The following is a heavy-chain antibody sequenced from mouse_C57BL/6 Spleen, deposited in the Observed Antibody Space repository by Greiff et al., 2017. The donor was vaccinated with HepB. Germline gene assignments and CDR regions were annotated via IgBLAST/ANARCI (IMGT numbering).Heavy chain of an antibody. Sequence: EVQLQQSGPELVKPGASVKISCKASGYTFTDYYMNWVKQSHGKSLEWIGDINPNNGGTSYNQKFKGKATLTVDKSSSTAYMELRSLTSEDSAVYYCARTYYDYDGLDYWGQGTTLTVSS. CDR3: ARTYYDYDGLDY. CDR2: INPNNGGT. J-gene: IGHJ2*01. V-gene: IGHV1-26*01. CDR1: GYTFTDYY. D-gene: IGHD2-4*01.